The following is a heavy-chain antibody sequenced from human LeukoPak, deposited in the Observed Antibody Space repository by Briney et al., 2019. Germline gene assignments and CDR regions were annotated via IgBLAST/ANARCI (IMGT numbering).Heavy chain of an antibody. CDR1: GYTFTSYG. V-gene: IGHV1-18*01. D-gene: IGHD6-19*01. Sequence: ASVKVSCKASGYTFTSYGISWVRQAPGQGLEWMGWISAYNGNTNYAQKLQGRVTMTTDTSTSTAYMELRSLRSDDTAVHYCARDDSSGWYDTAEYFQHWGQGTLVTVSS. CDR2: ISAYNGNT. J-gene: IGHJ1*01. CDR3: ARDDSSGWYDTAEYFQH.